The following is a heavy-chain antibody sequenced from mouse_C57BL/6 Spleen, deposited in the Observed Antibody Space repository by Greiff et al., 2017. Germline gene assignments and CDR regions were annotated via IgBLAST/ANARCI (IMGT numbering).Heavy chain of an antibody. D-gene: IGHD1-2*01. Sequence: QVQLQQPGAELVKPGASVKLSCKASGYTFTSYWMQWVKQRPGQGLEWIGEIYPADSYTNYNQKFKGKATLTVDTSSSTAYMQLSSLTSEDSAVYYCAKGWNGYDWGTGTTLTVSS. J-gene: IGHJ2*01. CDR1: GYTFTSYW. CDR2: IYPADSYT. CDR3: AKGWNGYD. V-gene: IGHV1-50*01.